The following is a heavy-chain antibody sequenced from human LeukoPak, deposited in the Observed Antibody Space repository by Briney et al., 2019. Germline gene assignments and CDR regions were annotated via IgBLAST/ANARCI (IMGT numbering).Heavy chain of an antibody. V-gene: IGHV5-10-1*01. CDR3: ASWGDSSGKVWDY. CDR1: GSRFTSYW. CDR2: IDPSDSYT. D-gene: IGHD6-19*01. Sequence: GESLKISCKGSGSRFTSYWISWVRRMPGKGQEWMGRIDPSDSYTNYSPSFQGHVTISADKSISTAYLQWSSLKASDTAMYYCASWGDSSGKVWDYWGQGTLVTVSS. J-gene: IGHJ4*02.